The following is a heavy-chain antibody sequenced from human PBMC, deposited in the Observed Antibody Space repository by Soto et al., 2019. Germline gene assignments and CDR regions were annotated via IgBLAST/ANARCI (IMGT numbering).Heavy chain of an antibody. V-gene: IGHV3-15*07. D-gene: IGHD3-3*01. Sequence: PGGSLRLSCAASGFTFSNAWMNWVRQAPGKGLEWVGRIKSKTDGGTTDYAAPVKGRFTISRDDSKNTLYLQMNSLKTEDTAVYYCTTETYDFWSGYHNWFDPWGQGTLVTVSS. CDR3: TTETYDFWSGYHNWFDP. J-gene: IGHJ5*02. CDR1: GFTFSNAW. CDR2: IKSKTDGGTT.